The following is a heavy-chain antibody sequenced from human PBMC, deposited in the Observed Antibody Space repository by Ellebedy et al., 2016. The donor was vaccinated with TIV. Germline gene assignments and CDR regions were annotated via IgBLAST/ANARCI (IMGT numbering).Heavy chain of an antibody. CDR3: ARDIARAVFDY. V-gene: IGHV3-21*04. Sequence: GESLKISCTASGFTFSDYSMNWVRQAPGKGLEWVSSISDFSAYRFYADSVKGRFTISRDNAKNSLYLQMDSLRAEDTAVYYCARDIARAVFDYWGQGALVTVSS. J-gene: IGHJ4*02. CDR1: GFTFSDYS. CDR2: ISDFSAYR. D-gene: IGHD6-19*01.